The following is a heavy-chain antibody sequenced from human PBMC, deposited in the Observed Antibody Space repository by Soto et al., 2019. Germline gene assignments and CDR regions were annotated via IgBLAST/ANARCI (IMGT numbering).Heavy chain of an antibody. Sequence: SETLSLTCTVSGGSISSSGYYWGWIRQPPGKGLEWIGTISYSGSTYYNPSLKSRVTMSGDTSNNQFSLKLSSVTAADTAVYYCTRPKNELRFYSYNGIDVWGQGTTVTVS. CDR2: ISYSGST. J-gene: IGHJ6*02. CDR3: TRPKNELRFYSYNGIDV. CDR1: GGSISSSGYY. D-gene: IGHD5-12*01. V-gene: IGHV4-39*01.